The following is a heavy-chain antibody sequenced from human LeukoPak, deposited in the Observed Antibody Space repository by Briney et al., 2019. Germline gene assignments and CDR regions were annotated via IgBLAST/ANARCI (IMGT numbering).Heavy chain of an antibody. J-gene: IGHJ4*02. D-gene: IGHD6-13*01. Sequence: WGSLRLSCAASGFTFHTYGMHWVRQAPGKGLEYVSGIGPDGGTTYYAKSVKGRFTISRDNSKSMVYLQMDSLTADDMAVYYCARGAQLTDYWGQGALVTVSS. CDR3: ARGAQLTDY. CDR2: IGPDGGTT. CDR1: GFTFHTYG. V-gene: IGHV3-64*01.